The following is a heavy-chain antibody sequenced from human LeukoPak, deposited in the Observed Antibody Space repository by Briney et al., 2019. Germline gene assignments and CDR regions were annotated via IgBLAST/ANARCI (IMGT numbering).Heavy chain of an antibody. D-gene: IGHD3-22*01. CDR3: AKDDYYDSSGYLGNWFDP. V-gene: IGHV3-30*18. CDR1: GFTFSSYG. CDR2: ISYDGSNK. J-gene: IGHJ5*02. Sequence: GGSLRLSCAASGFTFSSYGVHWVRQAPGKGLEWVAVISYDGSNKYYADSVKGRFTISRDNSKNTLYLQMNSLRAEDTAVYYCAKDDYYDSSGYLGNWFDPWGQGTLVTVSS.